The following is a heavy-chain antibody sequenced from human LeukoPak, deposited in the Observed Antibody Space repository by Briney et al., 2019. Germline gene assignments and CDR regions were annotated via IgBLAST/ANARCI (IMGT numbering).Heavy chain of an antibody. V-gene: IGHV4-4*07. CDR1: GGSISSYY. J-gene: IGHJ4*02. CDR3: ARGGNYYDGSSYYYFDY. Sequence: SETLSLTCTVSGGSISSYYWSWIRQPAGKGLEWIGRVYASGTTFYNPSLKSRVTMLVDTSKNQFSLKLNSVTAADTAVYYCARGGNYYDGSSYYYFDYWGQGTLVTVSS. CDR2: VYASGTT. D-gene: IGHD3-22*01.